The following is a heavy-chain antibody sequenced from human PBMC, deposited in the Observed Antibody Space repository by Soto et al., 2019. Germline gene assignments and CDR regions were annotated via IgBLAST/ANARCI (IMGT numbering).Heavy chain of an antibody. Sequence: SETLSLTCTVSGGSVSSGSYYWSWIRQPPGKGLEWIGYIYYSGSTNYSPSLKSRVTISVDTSKNQFSLKLSSVTAADTAVYYCARVRFSGVDYWGQGTLVTVSS. CDR3: ARVRFSGVDY. J-gene: IGHJ4*02. CDR1: GGSVSSGSYY. CDR2: IYYSGST. D-gene: IGHD6-19*01. V-gene: IGHV4-61*01.